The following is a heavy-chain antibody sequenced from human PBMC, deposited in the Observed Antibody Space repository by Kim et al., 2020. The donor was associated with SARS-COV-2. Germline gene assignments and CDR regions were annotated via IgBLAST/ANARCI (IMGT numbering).Heavy chain of an antibody. D-gene: IGHD1-26*01. J-gene: IGHJ4*02. Sequence: VKGRFTISRDNAKNSLYLQMNSLRAEDTALYYCAKDTASGIVGATRSFDYWGQGTLVTVSS. V-gene: IGHV3-9*01. CDR3: AKDTASGIVGATRSFDY.